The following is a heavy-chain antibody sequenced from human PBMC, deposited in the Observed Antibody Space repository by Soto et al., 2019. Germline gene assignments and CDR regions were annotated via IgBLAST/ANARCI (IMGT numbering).Heavy chain of an antibody. Sequence: EVQLLESGGGLVQPGGSLRLSCAVSGFTFSNYAMSWVRQAPGKGLEWVSTISGGGDSTYYADSVKGRFTISRDNSKNTLYLQVNSLRAEDTAAYYCAKRSLTPAAMKSPFDYWGQGTLVTVSS. CDR2: ISGGGDST. CDR1: GFTFSNYA. V-gene: IGHV3-23*01. CDR3: AKRSLTPAAMKSPFDY. J-gene: IGHJ4*02. D-gene: IGHD2-2*01.